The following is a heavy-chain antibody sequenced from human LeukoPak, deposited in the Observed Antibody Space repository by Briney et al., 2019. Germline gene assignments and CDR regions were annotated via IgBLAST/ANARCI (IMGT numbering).Heavy chain of an antibody. J-gene: IGHJ4*02. CDR3: ARGRRGSGYYSPFYY. CDR2: INHSGST. CDR1: GGSFSGYY. Sequence: PSETLSLTCAVYGGSFSGYYWNWIRQPPGKGLKWIGEINHSGSTNYNPSLKSRVTISVDKSKNQFSLKLSSVTAADTAVYYCARGRRGSGYYSPFYYWGQGTLVTVSS. D-gene: IGHD3-22*01. V-gene: IGHV4-34*01.